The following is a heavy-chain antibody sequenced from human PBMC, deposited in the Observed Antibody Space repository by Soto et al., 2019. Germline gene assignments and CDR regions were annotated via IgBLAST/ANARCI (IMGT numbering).Heavy chain of an antibody. CDR2: IYYSGST. CDR1: GGSISSSSYY. J-gene: IGHJ4*02. Sequence: SETLSLTCTVSGGSISSSSYYWGWIRQPPGKGLEWIGSIYYSGSTYYNPSLKSRVTISVDTSKNQFSLKLSSVTAADTAVYYCASPPPGYEAYYFDYWGQGTLVTVSS. V-gene: IGHV4-39*01. CDR3: ASPPPGYEAYYFDY. D-gene: IGHD5-12*01.